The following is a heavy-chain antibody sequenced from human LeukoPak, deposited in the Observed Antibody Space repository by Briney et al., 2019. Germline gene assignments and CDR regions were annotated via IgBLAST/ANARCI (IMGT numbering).Heavy chain of an antibody. Sequence: SVKVSCKASGGTFSSYAVSWVRQAPGQGLEWMGGIIPIFGTANYAQKFQGRVTITTDESTSTAYMELSSLRSEDTAVYYCEVTMVRGVIIDYWGQGTLVTVSS. D-gene: IGHD3-10*01. CDR1: GGTFSSYA. J-gene: IGHJ4*02. CDR3: EVTMVRGVIIDY. CDR2: IIPIFGTA. V-gene: IGHV1-69*05.